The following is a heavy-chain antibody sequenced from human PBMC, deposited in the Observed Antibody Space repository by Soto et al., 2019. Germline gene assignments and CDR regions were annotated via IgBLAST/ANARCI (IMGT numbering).Heavy chain of an antibody. CDR2: ISDYNGNT. V-gene: IGHV1-18*01. J-gene: IGHJ4*02. CDR1: GYTFSSYA. Sequence: QVQLVQSGAEVKKPGASVKVSCKASGYTFSSYAFSWVRQAPGQGLEWMGWISDYNGNTNNAKKFQGRVTMTTDTSTSTAYMELRSLRSDDTAVYYCARDVTPPDYWGQGTLVTVSS. CDR3: ARDVTPPDY.